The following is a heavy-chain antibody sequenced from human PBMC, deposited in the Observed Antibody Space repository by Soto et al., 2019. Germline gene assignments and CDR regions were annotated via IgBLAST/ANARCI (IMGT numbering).Heavy chain of an antibody. J-gene: IGHJ4*02. CDR2: IYYSGST. CDR1: GGSISSSSYY. D-gene: IGHD3-16*01. CDR3: ARRLDYSWGYYFDY. V-gene: IGHV4-39*01. Sequence: QLQLQESGPGLVKPSETLSLTCTVSGGSISSSSYYWGWIRQPPGKGLEWIGSIYYSGSTYYNPSLKSRVKISVDTSKNQFPLKLSSATAADTAVYYCARRLDYSWGYYFDYWGQGTLVTVSS.